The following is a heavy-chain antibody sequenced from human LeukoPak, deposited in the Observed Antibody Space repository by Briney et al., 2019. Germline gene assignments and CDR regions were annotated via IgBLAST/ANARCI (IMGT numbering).Heavy chain of an antibody. CDR3: VIMHGYYEGGYYCVQ. CDR2: ITPNADRT. D-gene: IGHD3-22*01. CDR1: GFTFGSYG. J-gene: IGHJ4*02. Sequence: GGSLRLSCAASGFTFGSYGMSWVRQAPGRGLEWVSFITPNADRTSYADSVEGRFTISRDNPRNTLYMQMNSLRDEDTAVYFCVIMHGYYEGGYYCVQWGQGTLVTVSS. V-gene: IGHV3-23*01.